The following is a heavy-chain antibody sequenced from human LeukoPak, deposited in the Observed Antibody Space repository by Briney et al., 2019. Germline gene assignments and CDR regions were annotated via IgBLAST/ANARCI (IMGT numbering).Heavy chain of an antibody. CDR3: AKGTAVAGPPFDY. J-gene: IGHJ4*02. V-gene: IGHV3-33*06. CDR2: IWYDGSNK. Sequence: PGRSLRLSCAASGFTFSSYGMHWVRQAPGKGLEWVAVIWYDGSNKYYADSVKGRFTISRDNSKNTLYLQMNSLRAEDTAVYYCAKGTAVAGPPFDYWGQGTQVTVSS. CDR1: GFTFSSYG. D-gene: IGHD6-19*01.